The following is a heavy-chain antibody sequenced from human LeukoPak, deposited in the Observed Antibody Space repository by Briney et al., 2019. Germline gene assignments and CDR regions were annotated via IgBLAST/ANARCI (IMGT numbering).Heavy chain of an antibody. CDR1: GFTFSSYS. J-gene: IGHJ6*03. CDR3: ARHYYYYYYMDV. CDR2: ISSSSSTI. V-gene: IGHV3-48*04. Sequence: PGRSLRLSCAASGFTFSSYSMNWVRQAPGKGLEWVSYISSSSSTIYYADSVKGRFPISRDNAKNSLYLQMNSLRAEDTALYYCARHYYYYYYMDVWGKGTTVTVSS.